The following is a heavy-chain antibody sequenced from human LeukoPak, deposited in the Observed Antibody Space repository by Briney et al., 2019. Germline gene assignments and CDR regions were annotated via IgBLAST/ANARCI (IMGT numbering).Heavy chain of an antibody. CDR3: ARKIGLRQYPSPSPFIFYYYYMDV. CDR1: GGSISSSSYY. V-gene: IGHV4-39*07. Sequence: SETLSLTCTVSGGSISSSSYYWGWVRQPPGKGLEWIGSISYSGSPYYNPSLKSRVTISVDTSKNQFSLKLSSVTAADTAVYYCARKIGLRQYPSPSPFIFYYYYMDVWGKGTTVTVSS. D-gene: IGHD5-12*01. J-gene: IGHJ6*03. CDR2: ISYSGSP.